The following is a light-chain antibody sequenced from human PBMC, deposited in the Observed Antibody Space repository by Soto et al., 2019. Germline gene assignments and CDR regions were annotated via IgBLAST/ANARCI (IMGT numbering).Light chain of an antibody. CDR3: QQSYSTPIT. Sequence: DIQMTQSPSSLSASVGERVTITCRASQSISSYLNWYQQKPGKAPKLLIYAASSLQSGVPSRFSGSGSGTDFTLTISSLQPEEFATYYCQQSYSTPITFGQGTRLEI. CDR1: QSISSY. V-gene: IGKV1-39*01. CDR2: AAS. J-gene: IGKJ5*01.